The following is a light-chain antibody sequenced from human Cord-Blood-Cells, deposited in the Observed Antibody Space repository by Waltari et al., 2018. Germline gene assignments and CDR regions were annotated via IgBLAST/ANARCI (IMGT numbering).Light chain of an antibody. CDR2: DVS. CDR1: SSDVGGSNY. J-gene: IGLJ2*01. V-gene: IGLV2-14*01. Sequence: QSALTQPASVSGSPGQSITISCTGTSSDVGGSNYVSWYQQHPGKAPRLMIYDVSNRPSGVSSRCSGYKSGNTASLTISGLQAEDEADYYCSSYTSSSTLVVFGGGTKLTVL. CDR3: SSYTSSSTLVV.